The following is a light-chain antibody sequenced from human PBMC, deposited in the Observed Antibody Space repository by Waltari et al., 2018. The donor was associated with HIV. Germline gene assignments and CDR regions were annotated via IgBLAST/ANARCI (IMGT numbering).Light chain of an antibody. Sequence: SYDLTQSPSVSVSPAQTARLPCSGAALWDNAVCWYHQKSGQSPVLVMYEDNKRPSGIPERFSGSKSGNTATLTISGTQAMDEADYYCQAWDRNTGVFGGGTKLTVL. CDR1: ALWDNA. V-gene: IGLV3-1*01. CDR3: QAWDRNTGV. CDR2: EDN. J-gene: IGLJ3*02.